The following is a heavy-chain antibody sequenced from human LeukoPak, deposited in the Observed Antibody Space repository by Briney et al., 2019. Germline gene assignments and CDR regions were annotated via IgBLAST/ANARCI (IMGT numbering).Heavy chain of an antibody. J-gene: IGHJ5*02. D-gene: IGHD2/OR15-2a*01. CDR1: GFTFGDYA. Sequence: PGGSLRLSCTASGFTFGDYAMSWVRQAPGKRLEWVGFIRSKAYGGTTEYAASVKGRFTISRDDSISIAYLQMNSLKTEDTAVYYCTREIGGWFDPWGQGTLVTVSS. V-gene: IGHV3-49*04. CDR3: TREIGGWFDP. CDR2: IRSKAYGGTT.